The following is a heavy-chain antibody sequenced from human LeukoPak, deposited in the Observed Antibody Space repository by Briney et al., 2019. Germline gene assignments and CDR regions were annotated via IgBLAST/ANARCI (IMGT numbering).Heavy chain of an antibody. D-gene: IGHD3-3*01. V-gene: IGHV4-34*01. J-gene: IGHJ6*03. CDR1: GGSFSGYY. Sequence: PSETLSLTCAVYGGSFSGYYWSWIRQPPGKGLEWIGSIYYSGSTYYNPSLKSRVTISVDTSKNQFSLKLSSVTAADTAVYYCARAAFGVGSRVWYYYYYMDVWGKGTTVTVSS. CDR2: IYYSGST. CDR3: ARAAFGVGSRVWYYYYYMDV.